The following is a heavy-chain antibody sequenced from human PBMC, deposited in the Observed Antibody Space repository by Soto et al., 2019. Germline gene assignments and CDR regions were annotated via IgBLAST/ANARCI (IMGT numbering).Heavy chain of an antibody. CDR1: GGTFSSYP. D-gene: IGHD4-17*01. J-gene: IGHJ3*02. CDR3: ARDGDYRDAFDI. CDR2: IIPIPGIA. Sequence: QVQLVQSGAEVKKPGSSVKVSCKASGGTFSSYPISWVRQAPGQGLEWMGRIIPIPGIANYAQKFQGRVTITADKSTSTAYMELSSLRSEDTAVYYCARDGDYRDAFDIWGQGTMVTVSS. V-gene: IGHV1-69*04.